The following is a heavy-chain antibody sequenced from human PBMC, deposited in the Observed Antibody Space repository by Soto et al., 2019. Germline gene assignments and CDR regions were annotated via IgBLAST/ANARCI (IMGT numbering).Heavy chain of an antibody. Sequence: SDTLSLTWTFSGCSLGCYYWTWIRQSPGKGLEWIGYVYFSGNTNYNPSLKSRVTISIDTSKNQFSLRLASVTAADTAFYYCGSVRPSGYVLSWGQGTLVTVSS. V-gene: IGHV4-59*01. CDR1: GCSLGCYY. J-gene: IGHJ5*02. CDR2: VYFSGNT. CDR3: GSVRPSGYVLS. D-gene: IGHD6-25*01.